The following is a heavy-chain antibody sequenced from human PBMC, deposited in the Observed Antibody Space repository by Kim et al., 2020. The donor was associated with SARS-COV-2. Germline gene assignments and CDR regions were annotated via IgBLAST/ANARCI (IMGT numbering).Heavy chain of an antibody. CDR3: ARFMGGHCSGGSCFYVDY. V-gene: IGHV4-31*03. CDR1: GGSISSGGYY. D-gene: IGHD2-15*01. J-gene: IGHJ4*02. CDR2: IYYSGST. Sequence: SETLSLTCTVSGGSISSGGYYWSWIRQHPGKGLEWIGYIYYSGSTYYNPSLKSRVTISVDTSKNQFSLKLSSVTAADTAVYYCARFMGGHCSGGSCFYVDYWGQGTLVTVSS.